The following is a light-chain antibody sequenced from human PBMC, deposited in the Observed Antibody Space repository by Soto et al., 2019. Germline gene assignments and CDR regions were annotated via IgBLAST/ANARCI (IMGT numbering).Light chain of an antibody. CDR3: QHAADFT. CDR2: DVS. J-gene: IGKJ2*01. Sequence: DIPMTQSPSTLAASVGDTVTMTCRSSSKWLAWYQKKPGKAPKLLIYDVSNLERGVPPRFSGSTSGAESTLTITGLQPEDLGTYYCQHAADFTWGQGTKVEIK. V-gene: IGKV1-5*01. CDR1: SSKW.